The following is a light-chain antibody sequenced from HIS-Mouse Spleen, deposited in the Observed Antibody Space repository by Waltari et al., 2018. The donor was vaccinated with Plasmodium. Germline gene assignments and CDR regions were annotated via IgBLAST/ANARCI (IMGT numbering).Light chain of an antibody. J-gene: IGKJ4*01. V-gene: IGKV3-11*01. CDR3: QQRSNWSS. Sequence: EIVMTQSPATLSVSPGERATLSCRASQSVSSYLAWYQQKPGQAPRPLIYDASNRATGIPARFSGSGSGTDFILTISSLEPEDFAVYYCQQRSNWSSFGGGTKVEIK. CDR1: QSVSSY. CDR2: DAS.